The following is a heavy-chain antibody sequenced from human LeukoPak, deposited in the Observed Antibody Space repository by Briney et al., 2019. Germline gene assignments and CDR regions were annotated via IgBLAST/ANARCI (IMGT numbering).Heavy chain of an antibody. CDR1: GYTFTSYD. V-gene: IGHV1-8*01. Sequence: GASVKVSCKASGYTFTSYDTNWVRQATGQGLEWIGWMNPNSGNTGYAQKFQGRVTMTRNTSISTAYMELSSLRSEDTAVYYCAREHSGSYYIHQVGYHYGMDVWGQGTTVTVSS. D-gene: IGHD3-10*01. J-gene: IGHJ6*02. CDR3: AREHSGSYYIHQVGYHYGMDV. CDR2: MNPNSGNT.